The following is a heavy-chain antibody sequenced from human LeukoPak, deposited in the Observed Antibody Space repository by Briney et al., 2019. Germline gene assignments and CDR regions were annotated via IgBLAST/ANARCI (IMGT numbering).Heavy chain of an antibody. CDR1: GFTFSSDA. V-gene: IGHV3-23*01. Sequence: GGSLRLSCAASGFTFSSDAMSWVRQAPGKGLEWVSAISGSGGSTYYADSVKGRLTISRDNSKNTLYLQMNRLRAEDTAVYYCAKDGAIIVSYYYYGMDVWGQGTTVTVSS. D-gene: IGHD2/OR15-2a*01. CDR3: AKDGAIIVSYYYYGMDV. J-gene: IGHJ6*02. CDR2: ISGSGGST.